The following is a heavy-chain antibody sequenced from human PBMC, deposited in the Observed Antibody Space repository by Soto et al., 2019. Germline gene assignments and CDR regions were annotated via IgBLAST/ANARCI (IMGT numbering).Heavy chain of an antibody. J-gene: IGHJ6*02. CDR3: ARPTYYYGSGSQTYGMDV. V-gene: IGHV1-69*13. Sequence: SVKVSCKASGGTFSSYAISWVRQAPGQGLEWMGGIIPIFGTANYAQKFQGRVTITADESTSTAYMELSSLRSEDTAVYYCARPTYYYGSGSQTYGMDVWGQGPTVTVSS. CDR1: GGTFSSYA. CDR2: IIPIFGTA. D-gene: IGHD3-10*01.